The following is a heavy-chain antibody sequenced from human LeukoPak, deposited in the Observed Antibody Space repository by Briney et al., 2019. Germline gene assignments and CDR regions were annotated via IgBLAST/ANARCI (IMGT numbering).Heavy chain of an antibody. CDR1: GFTVSSNY. Sequence: GSLRLSCAASGFTVSSNYMSWVRQAPGKGLEWGSVIYSGGSTYYADSVKGRFTISRDNSKNTLYLQMNSLRAEDTAVYYCARARIAVAGTFWIDPWGQGTLVTVSS. CDR3: ARARIAVAGTFWIDP. J-gene: IGHJ5*02. D-gene: IGHD6-19*01. V-gene: IGHV3-53*01. CDR2: IYSGGST.